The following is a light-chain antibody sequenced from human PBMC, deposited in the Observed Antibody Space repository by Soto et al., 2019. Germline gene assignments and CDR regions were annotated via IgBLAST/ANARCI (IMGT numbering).Light chain of an antibody. CDR3: QVWDSSSDHVV. J-gene: IGLJ2*01. CDR2: YDS. Sequence: SYELTQPPSVSVAPGKTARITCGGNNIGSKSLHWYQQKPGQAPVLAIYYDSDRPSGIPERFSRSNSGNTATLTISRVEAGDEADYYCQVWDSSSDHVVFGGGTKLTVL. CDR1: NIGSKS. V-gene: IGLV3-21*04.